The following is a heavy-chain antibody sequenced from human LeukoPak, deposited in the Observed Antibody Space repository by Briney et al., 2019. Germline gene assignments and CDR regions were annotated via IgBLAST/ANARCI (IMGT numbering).Heavy chain of an antibody. D-gene: IGHD1-26*01. V-gene: IGHV3-73*01. Sequence: GGSLRLSCAASGFTFSGSAMHWVRQASGKGLEWVGRIRSKANSYATAYAASVKGRFTISRDDSKNTAYLQMNSLKTEDTAVYYCTRTTSGSYWDDAFDIWAQGTMVTVSS. CDR3: TRTTSGSYWDDAFDI. J-gene: IGHJ3*02. CDR2: IRSKANSYAT. CDR1: GFTFSGSA.